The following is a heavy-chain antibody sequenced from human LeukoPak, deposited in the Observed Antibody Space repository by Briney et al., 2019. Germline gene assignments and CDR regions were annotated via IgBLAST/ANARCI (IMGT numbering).Heavy chain of an antibody. CDR2: IYHSGRT. V-gene: IGHV4-38-2*02. CDR3: AGESRIVEGDGYHIDV. D-gene: IGHD1-26*01. Sequence: PSETLSLTCTVSGYSISSGYYWGWIRQPPGKGLEWIGTIYHSGRTYYNPSLKSRVTISVDTSKNQFSLKLISVTAADTAMYYCAGESRIVEGDGYHIDVWGKGTTVTISS. CDR1: GYSISSGYY. J-gene: IGHJ6*03.